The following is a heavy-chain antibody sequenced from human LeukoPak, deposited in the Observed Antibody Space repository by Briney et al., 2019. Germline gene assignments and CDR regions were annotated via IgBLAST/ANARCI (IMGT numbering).Heavy chain of an antibody. Sequence: SETLSLTCTVSGGSVSSISYYGGWIRQPPGKGLEWIATIYYNGNTYYSPSLKNRVTISLDTSKNQFSLRVSSVTAADTAVYYCARLLARGDFDSWGQGTLVTVSS. D-gene: IGHD2-8*02. CDR3: ARLLARGDFDS. CDR2: IYYNGNT. J-gene: IGHJ4*02. CDR1: GGSVSSISYY. V-gene: IGHV4-39*01.